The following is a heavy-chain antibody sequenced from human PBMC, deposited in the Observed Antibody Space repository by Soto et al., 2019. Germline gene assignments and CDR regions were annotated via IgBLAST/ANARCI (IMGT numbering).Heavy chain of an antibody. J-gene: IGHJ5*02. CDR2: IYWDDDN. CDR1: GFSLSTSGEA. Sequence: QITLKESGPALVKPTQTLTLTCTFSGFSLSTSGEAVGWIRQPPGEALEWLALIYWDDDNRYNPTLKTRLTIPKDTSKHQVVLTLTNMDPVDTATYYCAHYVSASPAGWFDPWGQGILVTVSS. V-gene: IGHV2-5*02. CDR3: AHYVSASPAGWFDP. D-gene: IGHD3-10*01.